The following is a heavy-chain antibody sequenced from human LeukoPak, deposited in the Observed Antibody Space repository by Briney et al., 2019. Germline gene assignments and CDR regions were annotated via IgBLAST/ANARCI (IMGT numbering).Heavy chain of an antibody. CDR3: ARIPYSRTDSSGHYSVFYYFDY. Sequence: GGSLRLSCAASGFTFSSYWMSWVRQAPGKGLEWVANIKQDGSEKYYVDSVKGRFTISRDNAKNSLYLQMNSLRAEDTAVYYCARIPYSRTDSSGHYSVFYYFDYWGQGTLVTVSS. J-gene: IGHJ4*02. V-gene: IGHV3-7*01. D-gene: IGHD3-22*01. CDR1: GFTFSSYW. CDR2: IKQDGSEK.